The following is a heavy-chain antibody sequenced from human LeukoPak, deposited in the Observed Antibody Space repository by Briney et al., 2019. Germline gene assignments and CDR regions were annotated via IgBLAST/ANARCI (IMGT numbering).Heavy chain of an antibody. CDR3: ARYPRASVTFDY. J-gene: IGHJ4*02. CDR1: GGSVSSGDYY. CDR2: IYYSGYT. V-gene: IGHV4-30-4*08. Sequence: SETLSLTCTVSGGSVSSGDYYWNWIRQPPGKGLEWIGYIYYSGYTYYNPSLKSRVTISVDTSKNQFSLKLSSVTAADAAVYYCARYPRASVTFDYWGQGTLVTVSS. D-gene: IGHD2/OR15-2a*01.